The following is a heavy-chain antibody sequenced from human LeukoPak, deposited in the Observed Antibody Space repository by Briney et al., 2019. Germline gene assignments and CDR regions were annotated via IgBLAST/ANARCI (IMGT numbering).Heavy chain of an antibody. CDR3: AKEVLSAIGSYYFDF. D-gene: IGHD2/OR15-2a*01. CDR2: LSGSGGST. Sequence: GGSLRLSCAASGFTFSSYAMSWVRQAPGKGLEWVSTLSGSGGSTYYADSVKGRFTISRDNSKNTLYLQMNSLRAEDTAVYYCAKEVLSAIGSYYFDFWGQGTLVTVSS. J-gene: IGHJ4*02. V-gene: IGHV3-23*01. CDR1: GFTFSSYA.